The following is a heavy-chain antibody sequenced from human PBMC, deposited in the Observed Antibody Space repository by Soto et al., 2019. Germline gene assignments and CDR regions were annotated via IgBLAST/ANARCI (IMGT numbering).Heavy chain of an antibody. J-gene: IGHJ5*02. CDR2: INTDGGTT. CDR3: VRVGSGTYSWRDP. V-gene: IGHV3-74*01. Sequence: GGSLRLSCAASGFTFSSYGMHWVRQAPGKGLVWVSRINTDGGTTTYAESVKGRFTISRDNARNTLYLQMNSLKPEDTALYYCVRVGSGTYSWRDPWGQATLVTVSS. CDR1: GFTFSSYG. D-gene: IGHD1-26*01.